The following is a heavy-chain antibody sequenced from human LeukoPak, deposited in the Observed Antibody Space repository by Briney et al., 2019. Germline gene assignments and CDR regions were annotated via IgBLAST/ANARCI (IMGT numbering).Heavy chain of an antibody. CDR3: AVRSGYDCFDY. Sequence: GGSLRLSCAASGFTFSSYAMSWVRQAPGKGLEGVSAISSSGGSTYYADSVKGRFTISRDNSKNTLYLQMNSLRAEDTAVYYCAVRSGYDCFDYWGQGTLVTVSS. V-gene: IGHV3-23*01. CDR1: GFTFSSYA. CDR2: ISSSGGST. J-gene: IGHJ4*02. D-gene: IGHD5-12*01.